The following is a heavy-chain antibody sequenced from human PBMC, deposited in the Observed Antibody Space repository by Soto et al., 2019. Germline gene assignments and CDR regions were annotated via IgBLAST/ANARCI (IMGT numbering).Heavy chain of an antibody. CDR2: ISSTTNYI. Sequence: ESLKISCVASGFTFTRYSMNWVRQAPGKGLEWVSSISSTTNYIYYGDSMKGRFTISRDNAKNSLYLEMNSLRAEDTAVYYCARESEDLTSNFDYWGQGTLVTVSS. CDR3: ARESEDLTSNFDY. V-gene: IGHV3-21*06. CDR1: GFTFTRYS. J-gene: IGHJ4*02.